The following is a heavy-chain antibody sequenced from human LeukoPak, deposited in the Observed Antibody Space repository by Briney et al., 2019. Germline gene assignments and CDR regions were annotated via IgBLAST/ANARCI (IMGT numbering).Heavy chain of an antibody. D-gene: IGHD1-26*01. V-gene: IGHV3-9*01. CDR2: ISWNSGSI. CDR1: GFTFDDYA. J-gene: IGHJ4*02. Sequence: GGSLRLSCAASGFTFDDYAMHWVRQAPGQGLEWVSGISWNSGSIGYADSVKGRFTISRDNAKNSLYLQMNGLRPEDTALYYCAALDSGNYYGDYWGQGTLVTVSS. CDR3: AALDSGNYYGDY.